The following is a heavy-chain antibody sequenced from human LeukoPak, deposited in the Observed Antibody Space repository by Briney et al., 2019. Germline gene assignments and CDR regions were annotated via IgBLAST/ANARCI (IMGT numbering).Heavy chain of an antibody. D-gene: IGHD6-19*01. V-gene: IGHV4-4*07. CDR3: ARVSMFGSGWVSRYYYYMDV. J-gene: IGHJ6*03. Sequence: PSETLSLTCAVSGYSISSGYYWSWIRQPAGKGLEWIGRIYTSGSTNYNPSLKSRVTMSVDTSKNQFSLKLSSVTAADTAVYYCARVSMFGSGWVSRYYYYMDVWGKGTTVTVSS. CDR2: IYTSGST. CDR1: GYSISSGYY.